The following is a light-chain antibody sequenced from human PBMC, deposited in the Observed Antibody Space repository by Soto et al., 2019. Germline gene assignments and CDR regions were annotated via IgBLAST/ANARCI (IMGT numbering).Light chain of an antibody. J-gene: IGKJ1*01. Sequence: EIVLPQPPCTLSFSPWERSTLSCSAIQSVSSTYLAWYQQKPGQAPRLLIYGASTRATGIPDRFSGSGSGTDFTLTISRLEPEDFGVYFCMQYNKWPLRTFGQGTKVDI. CDR1: QSVSSTY. V-gene: IGKV3-20*01. CDR3: MQYNKWPLRT. CDR2: GAS.